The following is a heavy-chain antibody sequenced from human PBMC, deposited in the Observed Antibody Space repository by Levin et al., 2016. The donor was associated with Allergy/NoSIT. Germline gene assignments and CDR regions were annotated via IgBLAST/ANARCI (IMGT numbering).Heavy chain of an antibody. J-gene: IGHJ6*02. CDR3: ASSGGSYSYESGDYYYGMDV. CDR2: ISSSSSYT. D-gene: IGHD1-26*01. Sequence: RQAPGKGLEWVSYISSSSSYTNYADSVKGRFTISRDNAKNSLYLQMNSLRAEDTAVYYCASSGGSYSYESGDYYYGMDVWGQGTTVTVSS. V-gene: IGHV3-11*06.